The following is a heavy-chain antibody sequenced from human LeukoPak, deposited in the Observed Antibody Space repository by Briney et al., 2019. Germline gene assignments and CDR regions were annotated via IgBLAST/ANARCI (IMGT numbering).Heavy chain of an antibody. CDR1: GYTFTSYG. V-gene: IGHV1-18*01. Sequence: ASVKVSCKASGYTFTSYGISWVRQAPGQGLEWMGWISAYNGNTNYAQKLQGRVTMTTDTSTSTAYMELSSLRSEDTAVYYCARGGGLDYYDSSGYYYGWGQGTLVTVSS. J-gene: IGHJ4*02. CDR2: ISAYNGNT. CDR3: ARGGGLDYYDSSGYYYG. D-gene: IGHD3-22*01.